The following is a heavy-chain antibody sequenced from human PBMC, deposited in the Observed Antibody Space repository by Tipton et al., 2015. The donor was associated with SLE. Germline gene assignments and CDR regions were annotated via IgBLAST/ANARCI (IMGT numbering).Heavy chain of an antibody. CDR3: TRGIDPGSSRISDY. CDR2: TNQDGAIR. J-gene: IGHJ4*02. D-gene: IGHD2-15*01. Sequence: SLRLSCAASGITFRSYVMHWVRQAPGKGLVWISRTNQDGAIRSYEDSVKGRFIISRDNSKSTLYLQMNNVRVEDTALYYCTRGIDPGSSRISDYWGQGTMVSVSS. V-gene: IGHV3-74*01. CDR1: GITFRSYV.